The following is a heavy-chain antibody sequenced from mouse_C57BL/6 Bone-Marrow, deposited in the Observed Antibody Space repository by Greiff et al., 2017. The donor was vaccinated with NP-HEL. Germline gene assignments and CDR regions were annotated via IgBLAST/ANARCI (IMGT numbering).Heavy chain of an antibody. V-gene: IGHV5-6*01. CDR1: GFTFSSYG. Sequence: EVQLVESGGDLVKPGGSLKLSCAASGFTFSSYGMSWVRQTPDKRLEWVATISSGGSYTYYPDSVKGRFTISRDNAKNPLYLQMSSLKSEDAAMYYRARHPRRCLDYWGQGTTLTVSS. CDR2: ISSGGSYT. CDR3: ARHPRRCLDY. J-gene: IGHJ2*01.